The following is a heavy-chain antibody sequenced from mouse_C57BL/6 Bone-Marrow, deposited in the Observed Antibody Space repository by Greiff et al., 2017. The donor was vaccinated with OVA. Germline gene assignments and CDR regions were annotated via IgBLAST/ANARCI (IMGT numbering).Heavy chain of an antibody. CDR1: GYTFTSYG. CDR2: IYPRSGNT. Sequence: QVHVKQSGAELARPGASVKLSCKASGYTFTSYGISWVKQRTGQGLEWIGEIYPRSGNTYYNEKFKGKATLTADKSSSTAYMELRSLTSEDSAVYFCARRRYGDWGQGTLVTVSA. J-gene: IGHJ3*01. V-gene: IGHV1-81*01. D-gene: IGHD2-14*01. CDR3: ARRRYGD.